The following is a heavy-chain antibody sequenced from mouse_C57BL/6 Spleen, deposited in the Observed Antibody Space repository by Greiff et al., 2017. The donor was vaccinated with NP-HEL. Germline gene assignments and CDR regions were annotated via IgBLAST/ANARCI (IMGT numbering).Heavy chain of an antibody. Sequence: EVKVIESGPGMVKPSQSLSLTCTVTGYSITSGYDWHWIRHFPGNKLEWMGYISYSGSTNYNPSLKSRISITHDTSKNHFFLKLNSVTTEDTATYYCARNSNYAFAYWGQGTLVTVSA. V-gene: IGHV3-1*01. CDR3: ARNSNYAFAY. CDR1: GYSITSGYD. D-gene: IGHD2-5*01. CDR2: ISYSGST. J-gene: IGHJ3*01.